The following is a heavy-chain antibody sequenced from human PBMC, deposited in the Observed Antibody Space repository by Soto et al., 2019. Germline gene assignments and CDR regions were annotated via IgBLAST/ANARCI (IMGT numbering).Heavy chain of an antibody. CDR3: ARGRGRYSSGWSWFDP. CDR2: IFQSGST. J-gene: IGHJ5*02. Sequence: SETLSLTCGASGGTIRSPDWWTWVRQPPGKGLEWIGEIFQSGSTNYTPSLESRVTISVDKSKNQFSLTLTSVTAADTAVYFCARGRGRYSSGWSWFDPWGQGILVTVSS. V-gene: IGHV4-4*02. D-gene: IGHD6-19*01. CDR1: GGTIRSPDW.